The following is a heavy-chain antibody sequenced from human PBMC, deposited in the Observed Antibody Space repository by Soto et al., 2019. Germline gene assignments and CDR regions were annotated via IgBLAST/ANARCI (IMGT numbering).Heavy chain of an antibody. CDR3: AKLSCTSSTCYFPGWFDP. D-gene: IGHD2-2*01. CDR1: GVSISSADYY. Sequence: PSETLSLTCTVSGVSISSADYYWSWIRQPPGKGLEWIGFIYNSGSTFYNASFKSRLTISVDTSKNHFSLQLKSMTAADTAVYYCAKLSCTSSTCYFPGWFDPWGQGTLVTVSS. V-gene: IGHV4-30-4*01. CDR2: IYNSGST. J-gene: IGHJ5*02.